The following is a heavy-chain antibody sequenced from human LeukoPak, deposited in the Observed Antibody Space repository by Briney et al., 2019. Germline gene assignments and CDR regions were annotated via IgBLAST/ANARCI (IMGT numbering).Heavy chain of an antibody. Sequence: PGGCLRLSCAASGFTFSNYWMSWVRQAPGKGLEWVANIKFDGSEKFYVDSVKGRFTISRDNAKNSLYLQMNSLRAEDTAVYYCARGTSGYWGQGTLVTVSS. J-gene: IGHJ4*02. CDR2: IKFDGSEK. V-gene: IGHV3-7*01. D-gene: IGHD1-1*01. CDR1: GFTFSNYW. CDR3: ARGTSGY.